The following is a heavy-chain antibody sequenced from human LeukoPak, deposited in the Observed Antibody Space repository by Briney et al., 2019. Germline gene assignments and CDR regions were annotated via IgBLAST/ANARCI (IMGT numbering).Heavy chain of an antibody. CDR3: ARDRQQKRYSSGWNYYYYMDV. V-gene: IGHV3-66*01. J-gene: IGHJ6*03. CDR2: IYSGGSK. Sequence: GGSLRLSCAASGFTVSSNYMSSVRQAPGKGLEGDSVIYSGGSKYYAESVKGRFTISRDNSKNTLYLQMNSLRAEDTAVYYCARDRQQKRYSSGWNYYYYMDVWGKGTTVTISS. D-gene: IGHD6-19*01. CDR1: GFTVSSNY.